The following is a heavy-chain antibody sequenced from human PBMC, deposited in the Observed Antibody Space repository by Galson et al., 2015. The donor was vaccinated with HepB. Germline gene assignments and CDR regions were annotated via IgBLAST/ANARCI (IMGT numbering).Heavy chain of an antibody. J-gene: IGHJ6*02. Sequence: SLRLSCAASGFTFSSYWMSWVRQAPGKGLEWVANIKQDGSEKYYVDSVKGRFTISRDNAKNSLYLQMNSLRAEDTAVYYCARDSPRVSTYYDFWSGYESYGMDVWGQGTTVTVSS. CDR2: IKQDGSEK. D-gene: IGHD3-3*01. CDR3: ARDSPRVSTYYDFWSGYESYGMDV. V-gene: IGHV3-7*03. CDR1: GFTFSSYW.